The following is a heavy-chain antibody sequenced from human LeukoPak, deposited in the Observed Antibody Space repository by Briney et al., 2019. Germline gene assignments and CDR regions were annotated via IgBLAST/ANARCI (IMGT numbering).Heavy chain of an antibody. CDR3: ARRGGSLNFFDS. V-gene: IGHV5-51*01. CDR2: IYPGDSDT. CDR1: GYSFTSYW. Sequence: GESLQISCQGSGYSFTSYWIGWVRQMPGKGLEWMGIIYPGDSDTRYSPSFRGQVTISVDTSISTAYLQWSSLKASDTAMYYCARRGGSLNFFDSWGQGTLVTVSS. J-gene: IGHJ4*02. D-gene: IGHD1-26*01.